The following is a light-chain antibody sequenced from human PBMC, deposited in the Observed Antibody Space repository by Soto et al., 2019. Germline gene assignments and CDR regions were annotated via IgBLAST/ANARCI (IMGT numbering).Light chain of an antibody. V-gene: IGLV1-51*01. CDR1: GIGRTY. CDR3: GTWVSRLSVGL. J-gene: IGLJ2*01. CDR2: DIN. Sequence: QSVLTQPPSVSAAPGQTVTISCSGIGIGRTYVSWYQQLPGKAPKLLIYDINSLPSGLPDRFFGSKSGTSATLGITGLQTGDEADYYCGTWVSRLSVGLFDGGTKLTVL.